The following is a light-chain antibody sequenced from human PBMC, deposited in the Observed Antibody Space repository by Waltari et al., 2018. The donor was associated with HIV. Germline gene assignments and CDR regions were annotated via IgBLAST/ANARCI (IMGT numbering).Light chain of an antibody. CDR2: AAS. CDR1: QTVHSN. Sequence: EILMTQYPATLSVSHGGGGTLSCRASQTVHSNLAWFQQKPGQAPRLLIYAASTRATGIPDRFSASGSGTEFTLTISSLQPEDFAVYFCQQYHKWPETFGQGTKLEIK. V-gene: IGKV3-15*01. CDR3: QQYHKWPET. J-gene: IGKJ2*01.